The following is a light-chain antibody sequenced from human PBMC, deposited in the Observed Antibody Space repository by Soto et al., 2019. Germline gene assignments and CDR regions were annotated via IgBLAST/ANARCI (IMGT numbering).Light chain of an antibody. CDR2: QDT. Sequence: SYELTQPPSVSVSPGQTASITCSGHKLGDRYTCWYQQKSGQSPVLVIYQDTKRPSGIPERFSGSNSGNTATLTISGTQAMDEADYYCQAWDSTVVFGGGTKVTVL. J-gene: IGLJ2*01. CDR1: KLGDRY. V-gene: IGLV3-1*01. CDR3: QAWDSTVV.